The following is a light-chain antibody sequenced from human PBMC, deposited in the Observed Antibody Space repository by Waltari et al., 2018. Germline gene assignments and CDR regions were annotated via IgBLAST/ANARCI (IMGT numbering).Light chain of an antibody. J-gene: IGLJ3*02. Sequence: QSALTQPPSVSGSPGQSVTISCTGASSDVGSYNRVSWYQQPPGPVPKLFIYEVTNRPPGVPDRFSWYKSGNTASLTISGLQAEDEGDYYCNSFTSGNTWVFGGGTKLTVL. CDR3: NSFTSGNTWV. CDR1: SSDVGSYNR. CDR2: EVT. V-gene: IGLV2-18*02.